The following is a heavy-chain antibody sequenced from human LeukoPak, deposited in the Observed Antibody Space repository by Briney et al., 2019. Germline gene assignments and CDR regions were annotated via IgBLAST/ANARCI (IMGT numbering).Heavy chain of an antibody. CDR2: INPNSGGT. V-gene: IGHV1-2*02. CDR3: ARSPKRNGPLKRDYYDSSGPDAFDI. D-gene: IGHD3-22*01. Sequence: ASVKVSCKASGYTLTGYYMHWVRQAPGQGLEWMGWINPNSGGTNYAQKFQGRVTMTRDTSISTAYMELSRLRSDDTAVYYCARSPKRNGPLKRDYYDSSGPDAFDIWGQGTMVTVSS. CDR1: GYTLTGYY. J-gene: IGHJ3*02.